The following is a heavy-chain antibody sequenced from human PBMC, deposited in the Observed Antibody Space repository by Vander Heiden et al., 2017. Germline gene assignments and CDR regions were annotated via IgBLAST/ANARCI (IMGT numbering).Heavy chain of an antibody. CDR1: GFTFSSYS. CDR3: ARFAEGWLQSNYYFDY. D-gene: IGHD5-12*01. J-gene: IGHJ4*02. CDR2: ISSSSSYI. Sequence: EVQLVESGGGLVKPGGSLRLSCAASGFTFSSYSMNWVRQAPVKGLEWVSSISSSSSYIYYADSVKGRFTISRDNAKNSLYLQMNSLRAEDTAVYYCARFAEGWLQSNYYFDYWGQGTLVTVSS. V-gene: IGHV3-21*01.